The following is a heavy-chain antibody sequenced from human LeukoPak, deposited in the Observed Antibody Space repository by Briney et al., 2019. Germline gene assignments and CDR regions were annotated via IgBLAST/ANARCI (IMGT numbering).Heavy chain of an antibody. D-gene: IGHD1-26*01. CDR3: ARDRYGGPGGFDY. CDR1: GFTVSSNY. V-gene: IGHV3-53*01. J-gene: IGHJ4*02. CDR2: IYSGGST. Sequence: PGGSLRLSCAASGFTVSSNYMSWVRQAPGKGLEWVSVIYSGGSTYYADSVKGRFTISRGNSKNTLYLQMNSLRAEDTAVYYCARDRYGGPGGFDYWGQGTLVTVPS.